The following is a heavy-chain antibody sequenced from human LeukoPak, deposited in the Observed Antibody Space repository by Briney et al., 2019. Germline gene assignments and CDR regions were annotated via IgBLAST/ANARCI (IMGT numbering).Heavy chain of an antibody. D-gene: IGHD3-10*01. Sequence: GGSLRLSCSPSEFNINHHWMSWVRQAAGKGLEWVAHINQAGSEKQYVDSVKGRFTISRDNAKNSLFLHMNSLRPEDTAVYYCARGHYGLGSWGQGTLVTVSS. CDR2: INQAGSEK. V-gene: IGHV3-7*04. J-gene: IGHJ5*01. CDR3: ARGHYGLGS. CDR1: EFNINHHW.